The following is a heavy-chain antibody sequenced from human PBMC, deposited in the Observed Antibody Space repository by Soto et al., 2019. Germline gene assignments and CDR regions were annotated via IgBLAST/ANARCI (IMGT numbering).Heavy chain of an antibody. J-gene: IGHJ3*02. CDR1: GFPFSSYG. D-gene: IGHD3-3*01. V-gene: IGHV3-33*01. CDR3: ARGGGSYYDFWSGRQTDAFDI. CDR2: IWYDGSNK. Sequence: PGGSLSLSCAASGFPFSSYGMHWVRQAPGKGLEWVAVIWYDGSNKYYADSVKGRFTISRDNSKNTLYLQMNSLGAEDTAVYYCARGGGSYYDFWSGRQTDAFDIWGQGTMVTVSS.